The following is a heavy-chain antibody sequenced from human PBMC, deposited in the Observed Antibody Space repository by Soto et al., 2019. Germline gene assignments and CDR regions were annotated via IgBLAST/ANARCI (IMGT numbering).Heavy chain of an antibody. CDR3: ARGGQYQLPLGWFDP. Sequence: QVQLVQSGAEVKKPGSSVKVSCKASGGTFSSYAISWVRQAPGQGLEWMGGIIPIFGTANYAQTFQGRVRLTADESSSTAYMELSSLRAEETAVYYCARGGQYQLPLGWFDPLGQGTLVTVSS. CDR2: IIPIFGTA. V-gene: IGHV1-69*12. CDR1: GGTFSSYA. J-gene: IGHJ5*02. D-gene: IGHD2-2*01.